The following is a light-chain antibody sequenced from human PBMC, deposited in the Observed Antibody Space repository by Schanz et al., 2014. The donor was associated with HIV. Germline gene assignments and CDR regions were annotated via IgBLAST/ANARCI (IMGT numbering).Light chain of an antibody. CDR1: SSDVGSYNL. J-gene: IGLJ2*01. CDR3: SSYAGSYTI. V-gene: IGLV2-23*02. CDR2: EVS. Sequence: QSALTQPASVSGSPGQSITISCTGTSSDVGSYNLVSWYQQHPGKAPKLMIYEVSKRPSGVPDRFSGSKSGNTASLTISGLRTEDEADYYCSSYAGSYTIFGGGTKVTVL.